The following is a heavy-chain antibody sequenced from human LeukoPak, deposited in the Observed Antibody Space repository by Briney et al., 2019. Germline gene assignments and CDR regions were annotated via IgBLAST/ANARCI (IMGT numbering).Heavy chain of an antibody. CDR1: GYTFTGYY. CDR3: AGEMNSGYDEGGLEY. D-gene: IGHD5-12*01. Sequence: ASVKVSCKASGYTFTGYYIHWVRQAPGQGLEWMGWINPNSGGTNYAQNFQGRVTLTRDTSISTAYMELSRLRSDDTAVYYCAGEMNSGYDEGGLEYWGQGTLVAVSS. V-gene: IGHV1-2*02. CDR2: INPNSGGT. J-gene: IGHJ4*02.